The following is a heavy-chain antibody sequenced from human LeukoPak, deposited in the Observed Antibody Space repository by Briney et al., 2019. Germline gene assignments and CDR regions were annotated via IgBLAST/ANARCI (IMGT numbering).Heavy chain of an antibody. V-gene: IGHV4-59*01. CDR3: ARGSASLLFDY. Sequence: SEILSLTCTVSGGSISSYYWSWIRQTPGKVLEWIGYIYYSGSTNYNPSLKSRVTISVDTSKNQFSLKLSSVTAADTAVYYCARGSASLLFDYWGQGTLVTVSS. CDR2: IYYSGST. J-gene: IGHJ4*02. D-gene: IGHD1-26*01. CDR1: GGSISSYY.